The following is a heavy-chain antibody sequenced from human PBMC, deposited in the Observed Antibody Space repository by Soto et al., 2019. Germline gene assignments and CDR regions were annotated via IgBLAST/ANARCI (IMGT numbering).Heavy chain of an antibody. V-gene: IGHV5-51*01. CDR2: IYPGDSDT. CDR3: ARQEGLDYYDSSGYYYYLYYGLDV. Sequence: PGESLKISCKGSGYSFTSYWIGWVRQMPGKGLEWMGIIYPGDSDTRYSPSFQGQVTISADKSISTAYLQWSSLKASDTAMYYCARQEGLDYYDSSGYYYYLYYGLDVWGQGTTVTVSS. CDR1: GYSFTSYW. J-gene: IGHJ6*02. D-gene: IGHD3-22*01.